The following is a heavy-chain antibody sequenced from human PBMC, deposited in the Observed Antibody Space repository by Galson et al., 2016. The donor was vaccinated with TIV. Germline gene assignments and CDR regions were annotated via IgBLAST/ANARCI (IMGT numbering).Heavy chain of an antibody. CDR1: GGSISSYF. D-gene: IGHD7-27*01. J-gene: IGHJ4*02. CDR2: IYSSGTT. Sequence: SETLSLTCSVSGGSISSYFWTWIRQPPGEGLEWIGYIYSSGTTSYNPSLKSRVTLSLDTSKSQLSLSLKSVTAADTAVYYCSRKAWGTSAEMHFIDYWVRGTLVTVSS. V-gene: IGHV4-59*01. CDR3: SRKAWGTSAEMHFIDY.